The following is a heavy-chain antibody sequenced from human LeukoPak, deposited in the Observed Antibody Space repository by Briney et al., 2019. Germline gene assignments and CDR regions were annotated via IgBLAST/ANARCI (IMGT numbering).Heavy chain of an antibody. D-gene: IGHD3-16*02. V-gene: IGHV3-21*01. CDR2: ISSSSSYI. CDR1: GFTFSSYS. CDR3: AREVGGVIVIGAFDI. J-gene: IGHJ3*02. Sequence: TGGSLRLSCAASGFTFSSYSMNWVRQAPGKGLEWVSSISSSSSYIYYADSVKGRFTISRDNAKNSLYLQMNSLRAEDTAVYYCAREVGGVIVIGAFDIWGQGTMVTVSS.